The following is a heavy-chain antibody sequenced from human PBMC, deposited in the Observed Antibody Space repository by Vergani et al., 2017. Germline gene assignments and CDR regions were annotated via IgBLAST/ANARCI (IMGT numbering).Heavy chain of an antibody. V-gene: IGHV4-39*01. CDR2: IYYSGST. CDR3: ARQIDYYGSGSPVAYYFDC. J-gene: IGHJ4*02. D-gene: IGHD3-10*01. Sequence: QMQLQESGPGLVKPSETLSLTCTVSGGSISSSSYYWDWIRQPPGKGLEWIGNIYYSGSTYYNPSLKSRVTISIDTSKNQFSLKLSSVTAADTAVYYCARQIDYYGSGSPVAYYFDCWGQGTLVTFSS. CDR1: GGSISSSSYY.